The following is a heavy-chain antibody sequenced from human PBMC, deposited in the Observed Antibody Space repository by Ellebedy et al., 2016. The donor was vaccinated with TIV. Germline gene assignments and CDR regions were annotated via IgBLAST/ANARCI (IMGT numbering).Heavy chain of an antibody. J-gene: IGHJ4*02. CDR1: GYTFTSYD. CDR3: AKDLGYTYVYGCDY. CDR2: ITPDGGST. Sequence: AASVKVSCKASGYTFTSYDMHWVRQAPGQGLEWMGIITPDGGSTNYAQKFQGRVTMTTDTSTGTAYMELRSLRSDDTAVYFCAKDLGYTYVYGCDYWGQGTLVTVSS. V-gene: IGHV1-46*01. D-gene: IGHD5-18*01.